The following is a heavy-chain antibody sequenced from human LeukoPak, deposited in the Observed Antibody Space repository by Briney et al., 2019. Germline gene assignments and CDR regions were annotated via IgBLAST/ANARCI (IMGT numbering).Heavy chain of an antibody. Sequence: GGSLRLSCTASGFTFSSYSMNWVRQAPGKGLEWVSSISSSSSYIYYADSVKGRFTISRDNAKNSLYLQMNSLRAEDTAVYYCASYSRGQSYYFDYWGQGTLVTVSS. CDR3: ASYSRGQSYYFDY. V-gene: IGHV3-21*01. CDR2: ISSSSSYI. CDR1: GFTFSSYS. J-gene: IGHJ4*02. D-gene: IGHD6-13*01.